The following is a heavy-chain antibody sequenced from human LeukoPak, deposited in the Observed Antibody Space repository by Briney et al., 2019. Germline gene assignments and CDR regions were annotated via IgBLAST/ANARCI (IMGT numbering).Heavy chain of an antibody. CDR1: GFTFTRYG. J-gene: IGHJ4*02. Sequence: ASVKVSCKTSGFTFTRYGITWVRQAPGQGLEWMGWISAYNGDTIYAQKLQGRVTMTRDPSTSTVYMELRSLGSDDTAIYYCARDPTIPSGRYAHSDYWGQGTLVTVSS. CDR3: ARDPTIPSGRYAHSDY. V-gene: IGHV1-18*01. D-gene: IGHD6-19*01. CDR2: ISAYNGDT.